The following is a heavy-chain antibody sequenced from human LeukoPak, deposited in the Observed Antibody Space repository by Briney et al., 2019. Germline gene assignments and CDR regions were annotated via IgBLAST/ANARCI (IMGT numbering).Heavy chain of an antibody. CDR1: GGTFSSYA. CDR3: ARDCDSSGCFDY. D-gene: IGHD3-22*01. V-gene: IGHV1-69*04. J-gene: IGHJ4*02. Sequence: SVKVSCKASGGTFSSYAISWVRQAPGQGLEWMGRIIPILGIANYAQKFQGRVTITADKSTSTAYMELSSLRSEDTAVYYCARDCDSSGCFDYWGQGTLVTVSS. CDR2: IIPILGIA.